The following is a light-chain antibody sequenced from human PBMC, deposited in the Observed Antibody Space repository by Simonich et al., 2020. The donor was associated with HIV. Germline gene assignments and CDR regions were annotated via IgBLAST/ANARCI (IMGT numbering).Light chain of an antibody. J-gene: IGKJ5*01. V-gene: IGKV1-13*02. CDR3: QQFNSNPRT. Sequence: ALQLTQSPSSLSASVGDRDTITGRTSQGISSALGWYQQKPGKAPKVLIYDASTLESGVPSRFSGSGSGTDVTLTISSLQPEDFATYFCQQFNSNPRTFGQGTRLEIK. CDR1: QGISSA. CDR2: DAS.